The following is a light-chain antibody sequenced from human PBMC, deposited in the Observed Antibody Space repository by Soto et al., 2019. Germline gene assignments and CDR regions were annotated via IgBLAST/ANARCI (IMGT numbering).Light chain of an antibody. CDR1: QSLLHIDGKTY. CDR3: MQSIQVPIT. Sequence: EIVMTQTPLSLYVTPGQPASISCKSSQSLLHIDGKTYVYWYLQKPGQPPQLLIYEVSKRFSGVSDRFSGGGSGTDFTLKISRVEADDVGVYYCMQSIQVPITFGQGTRLEIK. J-gene: IGKJ5*01. V-gene: IGKV2D-29*01. CDR2: EVS.